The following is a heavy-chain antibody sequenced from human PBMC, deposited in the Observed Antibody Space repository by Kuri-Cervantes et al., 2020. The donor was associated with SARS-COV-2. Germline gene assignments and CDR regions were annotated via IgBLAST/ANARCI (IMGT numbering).Heavy chain of an antibody. CDR1: GGTFSSYA. CDR3: ALGYWGSGYPRYYYHMDV. CDR2: IIPIFGTP. D-gene: IGHD3-22*01. V-gene: IGHV1-69*13. Sequence: SVKVSCKASGGTFSSYAVSWLRQAPGQGLVWMGGIIPIFGTPNYAPKFQGRITITADESTSSAYMELSSLRSDDTAVYYCALGYWGSGYPRYYYHMDVWGKGTTVTVSS. J-gene: IGHJ6*03.